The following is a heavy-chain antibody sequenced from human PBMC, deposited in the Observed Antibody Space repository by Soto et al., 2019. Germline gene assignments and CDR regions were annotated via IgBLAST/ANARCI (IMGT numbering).Heavy chain of an antibody. CDR2: FSYSGST. Sequence: SETLSLICSVSGGSISSSTYYWGWIRQPPGKGLEWIGSFSYSGSTYFSPSLKSRATISVDSSRNQFSLKLTSVTAADTAVYYCVRLATGDQLGWLDAWGQGTLVTVSS. CDR3: VRLATGDQLGWLDA. D-gene: IGHD7-27*01. J-gene: IGHJ5*02. CDR1: GGSISSSTYY. V-gene: IGHV4-39*01.